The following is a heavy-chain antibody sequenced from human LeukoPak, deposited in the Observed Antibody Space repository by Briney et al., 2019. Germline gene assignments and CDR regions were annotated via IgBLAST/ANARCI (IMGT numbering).Heavy chain of an antibody. V-gene: IGHV1-8*03. CDR3: ARLSLSCSSTSCYEWFDP. CDR1: GYTFTSYD. Sequence: ASVKVSCKASGYTFTSYDINWVRQATGQGLEWMGWMNPNSGNTGYAQKFQGRVTITRNTSMSTAYMELSSLRSEDTAVYYCARLSLSCSSTSCYEWFDPWGQGTLVTVSS. J-gene: IGHJ5*02. CDR2: MNPNSGNT. D-gene: IGHD2-2*01.